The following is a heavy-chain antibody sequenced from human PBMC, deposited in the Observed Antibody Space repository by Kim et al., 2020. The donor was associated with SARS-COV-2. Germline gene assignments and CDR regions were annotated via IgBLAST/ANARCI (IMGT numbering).Heavy chain of an antibody. CDR1: GFTFSASH. Sequence: GGSLRLSCAVSGFTFSASHMNWFRQAPGKGLEWVSTITGDTNTIYYANSVKDRFTISRDTGKNSLYLQMSSLRDEDTAVYYCARGLGRCGQGTLVTVSS. CDR2: ITGDTNTI. J-gene: IGHJ5*02. V-gene: IGHV3-48*02. CDR3: ARGLGR.